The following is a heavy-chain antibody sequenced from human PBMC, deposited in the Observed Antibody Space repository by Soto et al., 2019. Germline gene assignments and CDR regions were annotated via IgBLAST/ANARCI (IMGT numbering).Heavy chain of an antibody. CDR1: GFTLRRYP. CDR3: TRAIRLSGDAFDI. D-gene: IGHD3-3*01. J-gene: IGHJ3*02. Sequence: GGSLTLACTASGFTLRRYPMNYFRQAPGKGLEWVAYIRTATYGGTTEYAASVKDRFTISRDDSESVASLQMNSLKTEDTAVYYCTRAIRLSGDAFDIWGQGTMVTVSS. V-gene: IGHV3-49*02. CDR2: IRTATYGGTT.